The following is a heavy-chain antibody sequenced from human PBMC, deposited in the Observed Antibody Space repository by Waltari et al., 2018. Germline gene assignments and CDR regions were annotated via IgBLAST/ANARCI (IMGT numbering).Heavy chain of an antibody. V-gene: IGHV1-2*02. CDR2: INPNSGGT. Sequence: QVQLVQSGAEVKKPGASVTVSCKASGYTFTGYYMPWVRQAPGQGLEWMGWINPNSGGTNYAQKFQGRVTMTRDTSISTAYMELSRLRSDDTAVYYCARDSRRSIAARRGWFDPWGQGTLVTVSS. CDR1: GYTFTGYY. D-gene: IGHD6-6*01. CDR3: ARDSRRSIAARRGWFDP. J-gene: IGHJ5*02.